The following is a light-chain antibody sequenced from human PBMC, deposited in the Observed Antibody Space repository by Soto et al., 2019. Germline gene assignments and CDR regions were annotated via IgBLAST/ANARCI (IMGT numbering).Light chain of an antibody. CDR3: AAWDDSLSGYV. V-gene: IGLV1-44*01. CDR1: NSNIGRNS. J-gene: IGLJ1*01. Sequence: QSALTQPPSASATPGQRVTISCSGGNSNIGRNSVNWYQQLPGTAPKLLMYSDNQRPSGVPDRFSGSKSGTSASLAISGLQSEDEADYYCAAWDDSLSGYVFGTGTQLTVL. CDR2: SDN.